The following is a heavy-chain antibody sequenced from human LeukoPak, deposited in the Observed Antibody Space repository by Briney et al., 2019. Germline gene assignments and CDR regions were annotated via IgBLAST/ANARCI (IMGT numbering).Heavy chain of an antibody. CDR2: IKSKTDDGTT. CDR3: TTGYSNYLRYYYYFYMDV. CDR1: GFTFSNAW. V-gene: IGHV3-15*01. J-gene: IGHJ6*03. D-gene: IGHD4-11*01. Sequence: GGSLRLSCAASGFTFSNAWMSWVRQAPGKGLEWVGRIKSKTDDGTTDYAAPVKGRFTISRDDLKETLHLQMNSLKTEDTAVYYCTTGYSNYLRYYYYFYMDVWGKGTTVTVSS.